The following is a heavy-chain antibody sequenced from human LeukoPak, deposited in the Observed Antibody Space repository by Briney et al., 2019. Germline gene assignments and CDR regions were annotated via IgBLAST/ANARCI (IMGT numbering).Heavy chain of an antibody. CDR3: ARDLVGISPKANP. Sequence: GGSLRLSCAASGFTFSSYSMNWVRQAPGKGLEWVSSISSSSSYIYYADSVKGRFTISGDNAKNSLYLQMNSLRAEDTAVYYCARDLVGISPKANPWGQGTLVTVSS. V-gene: IGHV3-21*01. J-gene: IGHJ5*02. D-gene: IGHD2-21*01. CDR2: ISSSSSYI. CDR1: GFTFSSYS.